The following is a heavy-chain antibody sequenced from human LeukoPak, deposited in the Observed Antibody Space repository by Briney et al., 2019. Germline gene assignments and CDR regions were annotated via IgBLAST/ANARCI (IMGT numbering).Heavy chain of an antibody. Sequence: SETLSLTCTASGGSISRYYWSWIRQPPGKGLEWIGYIYYSGSTNYNPSLKSRVTISVDTSKNQFSLKLSSVTAADTAVYYCARHFTSEKGYCSGGSCYGEYYFDYWGQGTLVTVSS. CDR2: IYYSGST. D-gene: IGHD2-15*01. CDR3: ARHFTSEKGYCSGGSCYGEYYFDY. J-gene: IGHJ4*02. V-gene: IGHV4-59*08. CDR1: GGSISRYY.